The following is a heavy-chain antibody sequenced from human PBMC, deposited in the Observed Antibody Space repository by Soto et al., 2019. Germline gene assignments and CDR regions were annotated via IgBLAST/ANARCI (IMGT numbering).Heavy chain of an antibody. J-gene: IGHJ4*02. CDR2: INAGNGNT. Sequence: ASVKVACKASGYTFPNYAMHWVRQAPGQRLEWMGWINAGNGNTKYSQKFQGRVTITRDTSASTAYMELSSLRSEDTAVYYCARPTSSYFDYWGQGPLVPVSS. CDR1: GYTFPNYA. CDR3: ARPTSSYFDY. V-gene: IGHV1-3*01.